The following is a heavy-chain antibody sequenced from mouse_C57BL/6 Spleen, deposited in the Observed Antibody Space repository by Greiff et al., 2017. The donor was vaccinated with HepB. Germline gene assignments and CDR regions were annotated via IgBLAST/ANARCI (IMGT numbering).Heavy chain of an antibody. CDR3: ARDASYYGVDY. D-gene: IGHD2-10*01. J-gene: IGHJ2*01. CDR1: GFTFSDYY. CDR2: INYDGSST. Sequence: EVKLMESEGGLVQPGSSMKLSCTASGFTFSDYYMAWVRQVPEKGLEWVANINYDGSSTYYLDSLKSRFIISRDNAKNILYLQMSSLKSEDTATYYCARDASYYGVDYWGQGTTLTVSS. V-gene: IGHV5-16*01.